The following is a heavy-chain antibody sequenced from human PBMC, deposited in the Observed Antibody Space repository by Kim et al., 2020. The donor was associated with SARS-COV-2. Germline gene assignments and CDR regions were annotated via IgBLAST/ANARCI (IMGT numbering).Heavy chain of an antibody. D-gene: IGHD3-10*01. Sequence: SRVTISVDTSKNQFSLKLSSVTAADTAVYYCARYRKNYYGSGSYPPFDYWGQGTLVTVSS. CDR3: ARYRKNYYGSGSYPPFDY. V-gene: IGHV4-34*01. J-gene: IGHJ4*02.